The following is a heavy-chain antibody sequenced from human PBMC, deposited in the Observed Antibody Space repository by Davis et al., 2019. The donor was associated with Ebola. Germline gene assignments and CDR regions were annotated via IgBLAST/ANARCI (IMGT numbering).Heavy chain of an antibody. V-gene: IGHV3-30-3*01. Sequence: GESLKISCAASGFTFSSYAMHWVRQAPGKGLEWVAVISYDGSNKYYADSVKGRFTISRDNSKNTLYLQMNSLRAEDTAVYYCARTGFDGSGPNWFDPWGQGTLVTVSS. D-gene: IGHD3-10*01. J-gene: IGHJ5*02. CDR2: ISYDGSNK. CDR1: GFTFSSYA. CDR3: ARTGFDGSGPNWFDP.